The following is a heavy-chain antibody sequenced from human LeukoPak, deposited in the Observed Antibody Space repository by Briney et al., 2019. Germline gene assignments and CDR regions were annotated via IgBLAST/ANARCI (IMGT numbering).Heavy chain of an antibody. V-gene: IGHV3-30-3*01. CDR1: GFSFSHYA. J-gene: IGHJ4*02. CDR2: ISYDGNVK. Sequence: GGSLRLSCAASGFSFSHYALHWVRQAPGKGLEWLAFISYDGNVKYYADSVKGRFTVSRDDSKITLYLQMTSLRTEDTALYYCARDFSTKYSQDYWGQGTLVTVSS. D-gene: IGHD5-18*01. CDR3: ARDFSTKYSQDY.